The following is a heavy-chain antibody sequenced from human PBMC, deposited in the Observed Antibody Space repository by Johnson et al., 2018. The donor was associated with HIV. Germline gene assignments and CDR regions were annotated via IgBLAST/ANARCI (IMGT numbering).Heavy chain of an antibody. J-gene: IGHJ3*02. Sequence: QVQLVESGGNVVQPGRSQRLSCAASGFTFSDYSMHWVRQAPGKGLEWVAIISNDGSNTYFADSVKGRFTISRDNSTNTPYLQMNSLRAEDTAVDYCARECRYSGSPAHYAFDIWGQGTMVTVSS. CDR3: ARECRYSGSPAHYAFDI. V-gene: IGHV3-30*07. CDR2: ISNDGSNT. CDR1: GFTFSDYS. D-gene: IGHD6-6*01.